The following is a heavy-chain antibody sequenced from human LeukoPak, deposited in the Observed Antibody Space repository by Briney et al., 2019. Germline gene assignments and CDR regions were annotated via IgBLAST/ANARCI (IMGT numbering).Heavy chain of an antibody. Sequence: GRCLRLSCAASGFTFSSYSMNWVRQAPGKGLEWVSSISSSSSYIYYADSVKDTFTISRDNAKNSLYMQMNSLRAEDTAVYYCAIEIKLRYFDWLSQGMDVWGQGTTGTVSS. J-gene: IGHJ6*02. D-gene: IGHD3-9*01. CDR1: GFTFSSYS. CDR2: ISSSSSYI. V-gene: IGHV3-21*01. CDR3: AIEIKLRYFDWLSQGMDV.